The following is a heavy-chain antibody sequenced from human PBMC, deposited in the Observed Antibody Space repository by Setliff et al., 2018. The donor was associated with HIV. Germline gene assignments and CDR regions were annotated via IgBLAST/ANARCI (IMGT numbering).Heavy chain of an antibody. V-gene: IGHV1-8*02. J-gene: IGHJ5*02. D-gene: IGHD3-3*02. Sequence: ASVKVSCKASGYTFTGYYMHWVRQAPGQGLEWMGWINPNNGNTGYAEKFQGRVTMTRDTSISTAYMELSSLRSDDTAVYYCARGTAPRPASVLEFLEWLFPNWFDPWGQGTLVTVSS. CDR2: INPNNGNT. CDR3: ARGTAPRPASVLEFLEWLFPNWFDP. CDR1: GYTFTGYY.